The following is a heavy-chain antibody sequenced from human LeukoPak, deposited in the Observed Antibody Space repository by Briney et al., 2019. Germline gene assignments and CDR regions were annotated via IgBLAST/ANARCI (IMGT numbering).Heavy chain of an antibody. CDR1: GFTFSSYE. Sequence: GGSLRLSCAASGFTFSSYEMNWVRQAPGKGLEWVSYISSSGTTKYYADSVKGRFTISRDNAKDSLYLQMNSLKAEDTALYYCARDRRRDGNNYLDYWGQGTLVTVSS. V-gene: IGHV3-48*03. J-gene: IGHJ4*02. CDR2: ISSSGTTK. CDR3: ARDRRRDGNNYLDY. D-gene: IGHD5-24*01.